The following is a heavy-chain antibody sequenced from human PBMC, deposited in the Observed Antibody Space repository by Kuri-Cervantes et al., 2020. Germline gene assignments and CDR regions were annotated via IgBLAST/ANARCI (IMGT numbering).Heavy chain of an antibody. CDR2: INPNSGGT. V-gene: IGHV1-2*02. CDR1: GYTFTGYY. Sequence: ASVKVSCKASGYTFTGYYMHWVRQAPGQGLEWMGWINPNSGGTNYAQKFQGRVTMTRDTSISTAYMELSRLRPDDTAVYYCARDRGVIPLIDYWGQGTLVTVSS. D-gene: IGHD3-10*01. J-gene: IGHJ4*02. CDR3: ARDRGVIPLIDY.